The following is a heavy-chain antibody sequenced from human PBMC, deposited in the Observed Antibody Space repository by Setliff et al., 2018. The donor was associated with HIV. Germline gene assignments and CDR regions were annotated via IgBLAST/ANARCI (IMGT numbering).Heavy chain of an antibody. V-gene: IGHV3-48*01. Sequence: PGGSLRLSCAASGFSFSSYTMNWVRQAPAKGLEWVSYISSSSTTVYYADSVRGRFTISRDNAKNSLYLQMNSLRAEDTAVFYCARELCTGGYCYSDYWGQGTLVTVSS. J-gene: IGHJ4*02. D-gene: IGHD2-8*02. CDR3: ARELCTGGYCYSDY. CDR1: GFSFSSYT. CDR2: ISSSSTTV.